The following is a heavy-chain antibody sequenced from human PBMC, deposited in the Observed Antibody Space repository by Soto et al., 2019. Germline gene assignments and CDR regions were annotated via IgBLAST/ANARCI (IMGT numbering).Heavy chain of an antibody. Sequence: SETLSLTCTVSGGSISSSSYYWGWIRQPPGKGLEWIGSIYYSGSTYYNPSLKSRVTISVDTSKNQFSLKLSPVTAADTAVYYCGRSVIYYYVMAVWGQGTTVTVSS. J-gene: IGHJ6*02. CDR3: GRSVIYYYVMAV. CDR2: IYYSGST. CDR1: GGSISSSSYY. D-gene: IGHD3-16*02. V-gene: IGHV4-39*01.